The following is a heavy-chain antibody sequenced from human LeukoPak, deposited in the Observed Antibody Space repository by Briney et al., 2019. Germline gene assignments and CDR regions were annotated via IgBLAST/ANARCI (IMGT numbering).Heavy chain of an antibody. CDR2: INHSGST. CDR3: ARSVPGGSGWTGSIEF. J-gene: IGHJ4*02. D-gene: IGHD6-19*01. CDR1: GGSFSGYY. Sequence: PSETLSLTCAVYGGSFSGYYWSWIRQPPGKGLEWIGEINHSGSTNYNPSLKSRVTISVDTSKNQFSLKLSSVTAADTAVYYCARSVPGGSGWTGSIEFWGQGTLVTVSS. V-gene: IGHV4-34*01.